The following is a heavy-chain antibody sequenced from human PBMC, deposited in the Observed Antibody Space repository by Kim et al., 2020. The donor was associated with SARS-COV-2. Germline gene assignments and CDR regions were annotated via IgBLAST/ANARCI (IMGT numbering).Heavy chain of an antibody. J-gene: IGHJ4*02. CDR3: ARDGIYGDYPFDY. V-gene: IGHV3-11*06. D-gene: IGHD4-17*01. Sequence: YADSVKCRFTISRDNAKNSLYLQMNSLRAEDTAVDYCARDGIYGDYPFDYWGQGTLVTVSS.